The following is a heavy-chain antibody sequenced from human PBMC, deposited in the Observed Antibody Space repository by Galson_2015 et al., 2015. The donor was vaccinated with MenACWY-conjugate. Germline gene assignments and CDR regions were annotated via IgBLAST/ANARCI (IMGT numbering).Heavy chain of an antibody. CDR3: ARETLYSSGWYQLDP. D-gene: IGHD6-13*01. J-gene: IGHJ5*02. Sequence: CAISGDSVYSHNIAWNWIRQSPSRGLEWLGWTYYKSKWYNDSAASVQSRGTMNSDTSKNQISLHLNSVTPEDTAVYYCARETLYSSGWYQLDPCGQGTVVTVSS. CDR1: GDSVYSHNIA. CDR2: TYYKSKWYN. V-gene: IGHV6-1*01.